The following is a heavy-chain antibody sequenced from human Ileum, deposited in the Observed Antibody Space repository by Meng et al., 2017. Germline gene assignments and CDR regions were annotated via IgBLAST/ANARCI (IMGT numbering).Heavy chain of an antibody. CDR2: IYTSGST. Sequence: SETLSLTCTVSGGSISSGNYYWSGIRQPAGKGLEWIGRIYTSGSTNYNASLKSRVTLSLDTSKNQFSLNLTSVTAADTAVYYCARVDYGGNGRAFDIWGQGTVVTVSS. CDR3: ARVDYGGNGRAFDI. V-gene: IGHV4-61*02. CDR1: GGSISSGNYY. D-gene: IGHD4-23*01. J-gene: IGHJ3*02.